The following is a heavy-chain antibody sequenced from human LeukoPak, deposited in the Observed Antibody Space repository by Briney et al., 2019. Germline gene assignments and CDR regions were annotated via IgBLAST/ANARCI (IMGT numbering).Heavy chain of an antibody. CDR1: GGSIISSSYY. D-gene: IGHD3-3*01. Sequence: SETLSLTCTISGGSIISSSYYWGWIRQPPGKGLEWIGSIYFSGSTYYNPSLKSRVTISVDTSNNQLSLNMSSVTAADTAVYYCARHPPSRFLEWLFDYWGQGTLVTVSS. CDR3: ARHPPSRFLEWLFDY. V-gene: IGHV4-39*01. J-gene: IGHJ4*02. CDR2: IYFSGST.